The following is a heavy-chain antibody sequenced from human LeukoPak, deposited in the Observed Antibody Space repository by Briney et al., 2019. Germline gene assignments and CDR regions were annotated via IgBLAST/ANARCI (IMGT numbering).Heavy chain of an antibody. J-gene: IGHJ4*02. CDR2: INWNCAST. Sequence: GGSLRLSWAASAFSFDDYGMSWVRQPPGKGLQWVSGINWNCASTADANSVQGRFTISRDNAKNSLYLQMNKLRAENTAFYDCARDLWGSSSSRLATFDYWGQGTLVTVSS. CDR3: ARDLWGSSSSRLATFDY. V-gene: IGHV3-20*01. CDR1: AFSFDDYG. D-gene: IGHD6-6*01.